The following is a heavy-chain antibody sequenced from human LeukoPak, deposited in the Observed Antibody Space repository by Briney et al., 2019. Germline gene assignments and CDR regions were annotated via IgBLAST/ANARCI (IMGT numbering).Heavy chain of an antibody. CDR1: GYTFTGYY. Sequence: ASVKVSCKASGYTFTGYYMHWVRQAPGQGLEWMGWINPNSGGTNYAQKFQGWVTMTRDTSISTAYMELSRLRSDDTAVYYCARGGRITTVVGFNWFDPWGQGTLVTVSS. V-gene: IGHV1-2*04. J-gene: IGHJ5*02. CDR2: INPNSGGT. CDR3: ARGGRITTVVGFNWFDP. D-gene: IGHD6-19*01.